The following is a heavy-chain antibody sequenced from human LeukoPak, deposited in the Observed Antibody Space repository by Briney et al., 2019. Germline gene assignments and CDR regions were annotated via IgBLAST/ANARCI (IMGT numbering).Heavy chain of an antibody. D-gene: IGHD1-1*01. CDR2: ISWNSGSI. Sequence: GWSLRLSCAASGFTFDDYAMHWVRQAPGRGVEWVSGISWNSGSIGYADSVKGRFTISRDNAKNSLYLQMNRLRAEDTALYYCARAERKLDPQLRYWGQGTLVTVSS. CDR1: GFTFDDYA. CDR3: ARAERKLDPQLRY. J-gene: IGHJ4*02. V-gene: IGHV3-9*01.